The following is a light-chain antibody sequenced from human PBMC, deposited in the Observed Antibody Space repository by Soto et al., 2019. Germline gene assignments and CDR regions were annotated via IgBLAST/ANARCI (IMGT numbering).Light chain of an antibody. CDR1: QSISNY. CDR2: AAS. Sequence: DIQMTQSPSTLSASVGDRVTITCRASQSISNYLNWYQQKVGRAPTLLIYAASSLQSGVPSRFSGGVSGTDFTLTISSLQPEDFAMYFCQQCYSSPRTFGQGTKVEIK. V-gene: IGKV1-39*01. J-gene: IGKJ1*01. CDR3: QQCYSSPRT.